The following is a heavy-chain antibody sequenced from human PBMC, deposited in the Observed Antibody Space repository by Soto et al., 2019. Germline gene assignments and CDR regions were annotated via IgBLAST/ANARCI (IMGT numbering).Heavy chain of an antibody. CDR2: IYYSGST. CDR1: GGSISSYY. V-gene: IGHV4-59*01. D-gene: IGHD5-12*01. CDR3: ARSPGGYDXAGVATQNYYYYYGMDV. Sequence: SETLSLTCTVSGGSISSYYWSWIRQPPGKGLERIGYIYYSGSTNYNPSLKSRVTISVDTSKNQFSLKLSSVTAADTAVYYCARSPGGYDXAGVATQNYYYYYGMDVWGLGTTVTVSS. J-gene: IGHJ6*02.